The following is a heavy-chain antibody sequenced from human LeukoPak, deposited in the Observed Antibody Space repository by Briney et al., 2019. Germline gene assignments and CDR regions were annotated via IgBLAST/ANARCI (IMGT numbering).Heavy chain of an antibody. V-gene: IGHV4-61*02. CDR2: IYTSGST. Sequence: SQTLSLTRTVSGGSISSGSYYWSWIRQPAGKGLEWIGRIYTSGSTNYNPSLKSRVTISVDTSKNQFSLKLSSVTAADTAVYYCARQWGPRGVRGVSFWFDPWGQGTLVTVSS. J-gene: IGHJ5*02. D-gene: IGHD3-10*01. CDR1: GGSISSGSYY. CDR3: ARQWGPRGVRGVSFWFDP.